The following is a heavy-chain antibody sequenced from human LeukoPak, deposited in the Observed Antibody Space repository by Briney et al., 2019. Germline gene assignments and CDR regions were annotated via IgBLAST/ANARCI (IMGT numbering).Heavy chain of an antibody. CDR2: ISSSGSTI. V-gene: IGHV3-48*03. CDR1: GFTFSSYE. CDR3: ARGIRGVTSLGSN. D-gene: IGHD3-10*01. J-gene: IGHJ4*02. Sequence: GGSLRLSCAASGFTFSSYEMNWVRQAPGKGLEWVSYISSSGSTIYYADSVKGRFTISRDNAKNSLYLQMNSLRAEDTAVYYCARGIRGVTSLGSNWGQGTLVTVSS.